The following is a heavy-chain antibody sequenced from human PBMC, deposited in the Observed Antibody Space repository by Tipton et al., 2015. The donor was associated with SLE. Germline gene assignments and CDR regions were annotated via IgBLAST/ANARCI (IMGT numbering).Heavy chain of an antibody. CDR1: GGSFSDYS. V-gene: IGHV4-34*01. J-gene: IGHJ4*02. D-gene: IGHD2-8*01. CDR2: INHSGST. CDR3: ARDCTTGVCYTTSFDY. Sequence: LRLSCAVYGGSFSDYSWSWIRQPPGKGLEWIGEINHSGSTNYNPSLKSRVTISIDISKNQFSLRLSSVTAADTAVYYCARDCTTGVCYTTSFDYWGQGTLVTVSP.